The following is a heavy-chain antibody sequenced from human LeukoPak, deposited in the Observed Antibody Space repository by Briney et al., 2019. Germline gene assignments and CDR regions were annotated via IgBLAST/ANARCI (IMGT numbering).Heavy chain of an antibody. CDR3: ARLTPSDSSSWYWYFGL. CDR1: GGSVSIATYF. Sequence: SETLSLTCLVSGGSVSIATYFWSWIRQPPGKVLEWIGYIYYSGSTNYNTSLKSRVTISVDTSKNQFSLKLNTVTAADTAVYYCARLTPSDSSSWYWYFGLWGRGTLVTVSS. D-gene: IGHD6-13*01. V-gene: IGHV4-61*01. CDR2: IYYSGST. J-gene: IGHJ2*01.